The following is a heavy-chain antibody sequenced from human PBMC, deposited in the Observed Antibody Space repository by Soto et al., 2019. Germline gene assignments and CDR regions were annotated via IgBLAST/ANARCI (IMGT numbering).Heavy chain of an antibody. CDR1: GGTFSSYA. Sequence: QVQLVQSGAEVKKPGSSVKVSCKASGGTFSSYAISWVRQAPGQGLEWMGGIIPIFGTANYAQKFQGRVTITADESTSTAYMELSRLSSEDKAVYYCARVSSGMIVVEEYFQHWGQGTLVTVSS. V-gene: IGHV1-69*01. CDR3: ARVSSGMIVVEEYFQH. J-gene: IGHJ1*01. D-gene: IGHD3-22*01. CDR2: IIPIFGTA.